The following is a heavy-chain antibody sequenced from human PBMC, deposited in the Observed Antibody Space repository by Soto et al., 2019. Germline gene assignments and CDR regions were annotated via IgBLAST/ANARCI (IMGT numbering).Heavy chain of an antibody. CDR1: GYTFTNYG. CDR2: ISAYNGNT. Sequence: ASVKVSCKASGYTFTNYGISWVRQAPGQGLEWMGWISAYNGNTNYAQKLQGRVTMTTDTSTSTAYMELRSLRSDDTAVYYCARDRLVLRGYSYGLGYWGQGTLVTVSS. J-gene: IGHJ4*02. D-gene: IGHD5-18*01. V-gene: IGHV1-18*01. CDR3: ARDRLVLRGYSYGLGY.